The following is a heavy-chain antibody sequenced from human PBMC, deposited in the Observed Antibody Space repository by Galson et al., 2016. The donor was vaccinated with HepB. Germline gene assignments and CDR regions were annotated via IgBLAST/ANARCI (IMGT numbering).Heavy chain of an antibody. Sequence: LRLSCAASGFPFPNAWMTWVRQAPGPGLEWVGRIKSDTDGGTTDYAAPVKGRFTISRDDWKNTVYLQMDSLKTEDTAVYYCATMKLGYCSVTSCYGAFDFWGQGTVITVSS. J-gene: IGHJ3*01. V-gene: IGHV3-15*01. CDR3: ATMKLGYCSVTSCYGAFDF. D-gene: IGHD2-2*01. CDR2: IKSDTDGGTT. CDR1: GFPFPNAW.